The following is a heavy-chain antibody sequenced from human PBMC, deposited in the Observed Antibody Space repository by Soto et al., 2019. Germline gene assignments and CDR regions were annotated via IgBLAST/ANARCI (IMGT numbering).Heavy chain of an antibody. D-gene: IGHD2-8*01. CDR2: FYHSGAT. V-gene: IGHV4-59*01. Sequence: ETLCRTCHVSGGSIYSYYWNGIRQPPGKGLEWIGHFYHSGATNYSPALKSRVTISIDQSKNQFSLRLNSVTAADTAVYFCARDPGYCTNGVCPIFDFWGQGIPVTVSS. CDR3: ARDPGYCTNGVCPIFDF. J-gene: IGHJ4*02. CDR1: GGSIYSYY.